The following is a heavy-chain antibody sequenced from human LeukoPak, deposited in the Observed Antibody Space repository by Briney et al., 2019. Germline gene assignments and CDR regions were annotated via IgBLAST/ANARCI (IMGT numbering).Heavy chain of an antibody. CDR3: ARIGPSSLWFGELVYYFDY. J-gene: IGHJ4*02. D-gene: IGHD3-10*01. CDR1: GFTFSDYY. Sequence: GGSLRLSCAASGFTFSDYYMSWIRQAPGKGLEWVSYISSSGSTIYYADSVKGRFTISRDNAKNSLYLQMNSLRAEDTAVYYCARIGPSSLWFGELVYYFDYWGQGTLVTVSS. CDR2: ISSSGSTI. V-gene: IGHV3-11*01.